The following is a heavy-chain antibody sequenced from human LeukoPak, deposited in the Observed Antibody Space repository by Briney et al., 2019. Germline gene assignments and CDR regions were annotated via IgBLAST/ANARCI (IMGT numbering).Heavy chain of an antibody. CDR2: ISWNSGSI. V-gene: IGHV3-9*01. Sequence: GGSLRLSCAASGFTFDDYAMHWVRQAPGKGLEWVSGISWNSGSIGYADSVKGRFTISRDNAKNTLNLQMNSLRAEDTAVYYCARDLSGTQDYWGQGTLVTVSS. J-gene: IGHJ4*02. CDR1: GFTFDDYA. D-gene: IGHD1-26*01. CDR3: ARDLSGTQDY.